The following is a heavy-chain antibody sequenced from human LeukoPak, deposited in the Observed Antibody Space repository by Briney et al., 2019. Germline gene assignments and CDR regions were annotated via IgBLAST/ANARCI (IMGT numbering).Heavy chain of an antibody. Sequence: ASVKVSCKASGYTFTTYDINWVRQATGQGLEWMGWMNPNSGNTGYAQKFQGRVTITRSTSISTAYMELSSLRSEDTAVYYGTRGGFGLSADFWGPGTLVTVSS. J-gene: IGHJ4*02. D-gene: IGHD3/OR15-3a*01. CDR3: TRGGFGLSADF. V-gene: IGHV1-8*03. CDR2: MNPNSGNT. CDR1: GYTFTTYD.